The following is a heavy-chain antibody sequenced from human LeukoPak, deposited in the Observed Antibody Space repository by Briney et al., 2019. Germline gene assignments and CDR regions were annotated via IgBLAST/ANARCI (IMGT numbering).Heavy chain of an antibody. CDR1: GGSISSYY. J-gene: IGHJ4*02. Sequence: PSETLSLTCTVSGGSISSYYWSWIRQPPGKGLEWIGYIYYSGSTNYNPSLKSRVTISVDTSKNQFSLKLSSVTAAATAVYYCARARFYSGSLDFDYWGQGTLVTVSS. CDR3: ARARFYSGSLDFDY. CDR2: IYYSGST. V-gene: IGHV4-59*01. D-gene: IGHD1-26*01.